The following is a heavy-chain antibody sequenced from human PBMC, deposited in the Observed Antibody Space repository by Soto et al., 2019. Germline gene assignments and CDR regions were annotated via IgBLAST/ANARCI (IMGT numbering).Heavy chain of an antibody. Sequence: SETLSLTCTVSGDSISSYYWSWIRQPPGKGLEWIGYIYYSGSTNYNPSLKSRVTISVDTSKNQFSLKLSSVTAADTAVYYCARVGYYYYGMDVWGQGTTVTVSS. CDR3: ARVGYYYYGMDV. CDR1: GDSISSYY. J-gene: IGHJ6*02. CDR2: IYYSGST. V-gene: IGHV4-59*01.